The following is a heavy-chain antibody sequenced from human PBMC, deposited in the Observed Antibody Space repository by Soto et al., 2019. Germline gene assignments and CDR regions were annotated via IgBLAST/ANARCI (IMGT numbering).Heavy chain of an antibody. CDR3: ATNPSKWLLQAY. Sequence: PGESLKISCKGSGYSFTSYWISWVRQMPGKGLEWVGRIDPSDSYTNYSPSFQGHVTISADKSISTAYLQWSSLKASDTAMYYCATNPSKWLLQAYWGQGTVVTVSS. J-gene: IGHJ4*02. D-gene: IGHD3-22*01. CDR1: GYSFTSYW. CDR2: IDPSDSYT. V-gene: IGHV5-10-1*01.